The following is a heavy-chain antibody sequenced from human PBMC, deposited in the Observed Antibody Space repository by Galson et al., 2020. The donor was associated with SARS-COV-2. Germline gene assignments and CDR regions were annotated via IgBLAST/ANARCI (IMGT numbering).Heavy chain of an antibody. J-gene: IGHJ2*01. CDR2: INRNSGTI. Sequence: GGFLRLSGDAVGLIFDDHAMHCVRPLSGKGLELVSGINRNSGTIGYLAAMRGRFIITSDNTKNPLYLQMNNLRVEDTATYYCATGGLCGASWYFDLWGRGTLVTVSS. V-gene: IGHV3-9*01. CDR3: ATGGLCGASWYFDL. D-gene: IGHD1-26*01. CDR1: GLIFDDHA.